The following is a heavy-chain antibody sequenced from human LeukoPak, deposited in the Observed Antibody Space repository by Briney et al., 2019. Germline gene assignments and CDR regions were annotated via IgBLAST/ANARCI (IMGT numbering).Heavy chain of an antibody. D-gene: IGHD4-17*01. CDR1: GYTFTGYY. Sequence: GASVKVSCKASGYTFTGYYMHWVRQAPGQGLEWMGWINPNSDGTNYAQKFQGRVTMTRDTSISTAYMELSRLRSDDTAVYYCARFDYGDYAAFDPWGQGTLVTVSS. J-gene: IGHJ5*02. CDR2: INPNSDGT. CDR3: ARFDYGDYAAFDP. V-gene: IGHV1-2*02.